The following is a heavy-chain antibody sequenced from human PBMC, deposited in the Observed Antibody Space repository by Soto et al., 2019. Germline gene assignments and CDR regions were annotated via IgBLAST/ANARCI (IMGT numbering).Heavy chain of an antibody. D-gene: IGHD1-1*01. Sequence: EVQLLESGGGLVQPGGTLRLSCAASGFTFSSYAMSWVRQAPGKGLEWVSAISGSGGSTYYADSVKGRFTISRDNSKNTLYLQINSLRAEDTAAYYTAKDQETDTYYYYYYGMDVCGQGTTVTVSS. CDR1: GFTFSSYA. J-gene: IGHJ6*02. CDR2: ISGSGGST. V-gene: IGHV3-23*01. CDR3: AKDQETDTYYYYYYGMDV.